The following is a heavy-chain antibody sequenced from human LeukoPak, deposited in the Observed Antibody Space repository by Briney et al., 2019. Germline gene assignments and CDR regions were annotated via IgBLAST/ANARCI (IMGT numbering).Heavy chain of an antibody. CDR3: ARDGGTGGPFDY. CDR2: IYTSGST. J-gene: IGHJ4*02. Sequence: SETLSLTCTVSGGSIGSGSYYWSWIRQPAGKGLEWIGRIYTSGSTNYNPSLKSRVTISVDTSKNQFSLKLSSVTAADTAVYYCARDGGTGGPFDYWGQGTLVTVSS. CDR1: GGSIGSGSYY. D-gene: IGHD3/OR15-3a*01. V-gene: IGHV4-61*02.